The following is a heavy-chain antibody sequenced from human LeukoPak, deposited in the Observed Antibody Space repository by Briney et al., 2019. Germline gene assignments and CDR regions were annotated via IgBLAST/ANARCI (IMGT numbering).Heavy chain of an antibody. CDR3: ARDTSAAGALGY. CDR1: GFTFSDYY. D-gene: IGHD6-25*01. Sequence: GGSLRLSCAASGFTFSDYYMSWLRQAPGKGPEWVSYISSSGSTIYYADSVKGRFTISRDNAKNSLYLQMNSQRAEDTAVYYCARDTSAAGALGYWGQGTLVTVSS. J-gene: IGHJ4*02. CDR2: ISSSGSTI. V-gene: IGHV3-11*04.